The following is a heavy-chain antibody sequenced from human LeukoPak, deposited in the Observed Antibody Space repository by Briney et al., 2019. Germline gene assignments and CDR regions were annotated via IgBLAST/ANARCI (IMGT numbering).Heavy chain of an antibody. CDR3: AKNLGEEGSGSYFNYYYYYYMDV. J-gene: IGHJ6*03. V-gene: IGHV3-30*02. CDR1: GFTFSRCD. Sequence: PGGSLRLSCAASGFTFSRCDMHWVRQAPGKGLEWVAFVLYDGSLKYYADSVRGRVTISRDNSKNTLYLQMNSLRAEDTAVYYCAKNLGEEGSGSYFNYYYYYYMDVWGKGTTVTISS. D-gene: IGHD3-10*01. CDR2: VLYDGSLK.